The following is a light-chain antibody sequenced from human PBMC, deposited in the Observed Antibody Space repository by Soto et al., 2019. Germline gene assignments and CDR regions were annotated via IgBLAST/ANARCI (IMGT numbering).Light chain of an antibody. V-gene: IGKV1-27*01. CDR3: QKYNRAPLT. CDR2: AA. CDR1: QAIGVY. Sequence: DIQVTQSPSSLSDSLLDRVTVTCRANQAIGVYLAWFQQQPGKVPKLLIYAALQSGVPSRFSGSGSGTDFTLTISSLQPEDIATYYCQKYNRAPLTFGGGTKV. J-gene: IGKJ4*01.